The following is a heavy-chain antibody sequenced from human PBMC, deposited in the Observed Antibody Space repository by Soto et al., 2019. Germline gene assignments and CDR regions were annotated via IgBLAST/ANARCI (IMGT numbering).Heavy chain of an antibody. CDR3: AKDLPVLRYCDWLLT. CDR1: GFTFSSYA. J-gene: IGHJ5*02. Sequence: EVQLLESGGGLVQPGGSLRLSCAASGFTFSSYAMSWVRQAPGKGLEWVSAISGSGGSTYYADSVKGRFTISRDNSKNPLYRQMNSLRAEDTAVYYCAKDLPVLRYCDWLLTWGQGTLVTVSS. V-gene: IGHV3-23*01. D-gene: IGHD3-9*01. CDR2: ISGSGGST.